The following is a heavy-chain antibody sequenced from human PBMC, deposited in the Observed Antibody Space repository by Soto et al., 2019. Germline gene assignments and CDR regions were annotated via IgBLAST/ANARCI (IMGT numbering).Heavy chain of an antibody. J-gene: IGHJ4*02. CDR3: AREARGGFTGIFDQ. Sequence: SETLSLTCTVSGDSISDYFYWSWIRQPAGKGLEWIGRIYTDGTTKYNPSLKSRVTLSLDKSKNQFSLRLSSVTAADTAVYYFAREARGGFTGIFDQWGRGSRVTVSS. CDR1: GDSISDYFY. CDR2: IYTDGTT. V-gene: IGHV4-4*07. D-gene: IGHD2-15*01.